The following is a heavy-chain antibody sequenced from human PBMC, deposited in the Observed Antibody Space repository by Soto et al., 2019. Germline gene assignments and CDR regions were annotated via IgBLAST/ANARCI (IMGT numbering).Heavy chain of an antibody. CDR2: ISWDGDSA. Sequence: LSCAASGFTFDDYTMHWVRQTPGKGLEWVSLISWDGDSAYYADSVRGRFTISRDNSKNSLFLQMNNVRAEDAALYFCAKGTRGNSPELDFWGQGTLVTVSS. D-gene: IGHD1-1*01. J-gene: IGHJ4*02. CDR1: GFTFDDYT. CDR3: AKGTRGNSPELDF. V-gene: IGHV3-43*01.